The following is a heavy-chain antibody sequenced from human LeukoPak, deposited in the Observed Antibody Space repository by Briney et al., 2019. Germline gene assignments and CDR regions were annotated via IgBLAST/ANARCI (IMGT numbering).Heavy chain of an antibody. Sequence: PSETLSLTCTVSGGFNSRGDYYWSWIRQPPGKGLEWIGYIYYSGSTYYNPSLKSRVTISVDTSKNQFSLKLSSVTAADTAVYYCARSRYGPWFDPWGQGTLVAVSS. J-gene: IGHJ5*02. V-gene: IGHV4-30-4*01. CDR2: IYYSGST. CDR1: GGFNSRGDYY. CDR3: ARSRYGPWFDP. D-gene: IGHD4-17*01.